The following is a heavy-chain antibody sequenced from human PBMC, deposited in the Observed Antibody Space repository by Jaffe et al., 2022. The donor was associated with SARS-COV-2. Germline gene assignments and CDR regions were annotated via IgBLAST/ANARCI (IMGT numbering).Heavy chain of an antibody. D-gene: IGHD2-21*02. CDR2: IGSSGVDT. CDR3: ARRLPEDAMDV. CDR1: GFSFGTYA. J-gene: IGHJ6*01. Sequence: EVQLLESGGGLAQPGGSLRLSCSGSGFSFGTYAIAWLRQAPGKGLEWVSVIGSSGVDTHYVDSVRGRFTISRDNSRNMVYLEMNGLRVDETAVYYCARRLPEDAMDVRGQGTAVTVSS. V-gene: IGHV3-23*01.